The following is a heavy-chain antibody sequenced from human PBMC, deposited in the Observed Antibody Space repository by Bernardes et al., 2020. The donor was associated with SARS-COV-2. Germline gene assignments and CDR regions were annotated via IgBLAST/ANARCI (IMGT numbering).Heavy chain of an antibody. D-gene: IGHD6-6*01. Sequence: ASVKVSCKASGYTFTGYYMHWVRQAPGQGLEWMGWINPNSGGTNYAQKFQGRVTMTRDTSISTAYMELSRLRSDDTAVYYCARDPEYSSSGYFDYWGQGTLVTVSS. CDR3: ARDPEYSSSGYFDY. J-gene: IGHJ4*02. CDR1: GYTFTGYY. V-gene: IGHV1-2*02. CDR2: INPNSGGT.